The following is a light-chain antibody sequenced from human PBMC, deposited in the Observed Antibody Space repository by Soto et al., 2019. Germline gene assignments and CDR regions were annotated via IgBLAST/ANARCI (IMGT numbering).Light chain of an antibody. J-gene: IGLJ1*01. CDR2: DVS. V-gene: IGLV2-11*01. CDR3: CSFAGTYPYV. CDR1: ITDVGSYNY. Sequence: QSVLTQPRSVSGSPGQSVTISCTGTITDVGSYNYVSWYQQHPGKAPKLMIYDVSERPSGVPDRFSGSKSGNTASLTISGLRAEDEGDYYCCSFAGTYPYVFGPGTKVTVL.